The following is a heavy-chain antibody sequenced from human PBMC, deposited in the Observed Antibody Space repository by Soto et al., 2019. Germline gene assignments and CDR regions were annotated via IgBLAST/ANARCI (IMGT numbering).Heavy chain of an antibody. CDR2: INHSGST. J-gene: IGHJ4*02. V-gene: IGHV4-34*01. CDR3: ARDPTRAPGLTPLRPFDN. CDR1: GGSFSGYY. D-gene: IGHD2-15*01. Sequence: QVQLQQWGAGLLKPSETLSLTCAVYGGSFSGYYWSWIRQPPGKGLEWIGEINHSGSTNYNPSLKGGFTISEDTPKNQFSLRRSLGTAAAPAVYYGARDPTRAPGLTPLRPFDNWARETLFTVS.